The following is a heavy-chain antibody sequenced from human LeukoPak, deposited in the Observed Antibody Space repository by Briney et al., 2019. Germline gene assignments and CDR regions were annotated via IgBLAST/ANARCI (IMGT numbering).Heavy chain of an antibody. CDR2: IKQDGSDK. J-gene: IGHJ4*02. CDR3: AKSHSYGFDY. CDR1: GFTFSSYW. Sequence: PGGSLRLSCAATGFTFSSYWMSWVRQAPGKGLEWVANIKQDGSDKDYVDSVKGRFTISRDNAKNSLYLQMNSLRAEDTAVYYCAKSHSYGFDYWGQGTLVTVSS. V-gene: IGHV3-7*01. D-gene: IGHD5-18*01.